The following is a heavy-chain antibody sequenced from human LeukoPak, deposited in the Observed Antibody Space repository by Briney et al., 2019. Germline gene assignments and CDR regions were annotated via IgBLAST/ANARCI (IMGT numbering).Heavy chain of an antibody. CDR2: INPSGGST. D-gene: IGHD5-24*01. Sequence: GASVKVSCKASGYTFTSYYMHWVRQAPGQGLEWMGIINPSGGSTSYAQKFQGRVTTTRDTSTSTVYMELSSLRSDDTAVYYCARDPGSHGYNDYWGQGTLVTVSS. CDR3: ARDPGSHGYNDY. CDR1: GYTFTSYY. V-gene: IGHV1-46*01. J-gene: IGHJ4*02.